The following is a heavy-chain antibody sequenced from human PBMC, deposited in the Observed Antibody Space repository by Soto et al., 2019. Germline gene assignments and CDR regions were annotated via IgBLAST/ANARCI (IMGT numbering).Heavy chain of an antibody. CDR1: GYSFTSYW. J-gene: IGHJ4*02. CDR2: IYPGDSDT. D-gene: IGHD6-13*01. Sequence: PGESLTISCKGSGYSFTSYWNGWVRQMPGKGLVWMGIIYPGDSDTRYSPSFQGQVTISADKSISTAYLQWSSLKASDTAMYYCARQSSSWSSIDYWGQGTLVTVSS. V-gene: IGHV5-51*01. CDR3: ARQSSSWSSIDY.